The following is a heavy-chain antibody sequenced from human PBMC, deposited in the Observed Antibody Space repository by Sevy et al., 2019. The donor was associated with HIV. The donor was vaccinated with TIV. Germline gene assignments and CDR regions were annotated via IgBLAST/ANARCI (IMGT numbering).Heavy chain of an antibody. V-gene: IGHV3-23*01. CDR3: AKQPYHSGVYQFDY. D-gene: IGHD5-12*01. J-gene: IGHJ4*01. Sequence: GGYLRLSCAASGFTLSSYVMSWVRQAPGKGLECISIISGSGGSTYYADSVKGRFTISRDNSKNTLYLQMNSLRVEDTAVYYCAKQPYHSGVYQFDYWGQGTLVTVSS. CDR2: ISGSGGST. CDR1: GFTLSSYV.